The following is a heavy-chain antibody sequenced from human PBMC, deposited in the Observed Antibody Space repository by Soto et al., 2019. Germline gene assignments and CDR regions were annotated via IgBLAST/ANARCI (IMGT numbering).Heavy chain of an antibody. D-gene: IGHD6-13*01. CDR2: IYYSGST. CDR1: GGSVSTGVHY. J-gene: IGHJ2*01. V-gene: IGHV4-61*08. CDR3: ARGYYTSWYWFDR. Sequence: QVQLQESGPGLVKPSETLSLTCTVSVSGGSVSTGVHYWSWIRQPPGKGLECIGYIYYSGSTNYNPSLTRRVTISVDTSKNQFSLKLTSVTAADTAVYYCARGYYTSWYWFDRWGRGTLVTVSS.